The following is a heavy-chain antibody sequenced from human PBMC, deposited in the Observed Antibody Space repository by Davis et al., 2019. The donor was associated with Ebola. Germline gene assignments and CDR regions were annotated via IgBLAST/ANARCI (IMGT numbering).Heavy chain of an antibody. CDR3: ARDYGDYAMDV. V-gene: IGHV3-33*01. J-gene: IGHJ6*02. CDR1: GFTFSSYG. Sequence: PGGSLRLSCAASGFTFSSYGMHWVRQAPGKGLEWVAVIWYDGSNKYYADSVKGRFTISRDNSKNTLYLQMNSLRAEDTAVYYCARDYGDYAMDVWGQGTTVTVSS. CDR2: IWYDGSNK. D-gene: IGHD4-17*01.